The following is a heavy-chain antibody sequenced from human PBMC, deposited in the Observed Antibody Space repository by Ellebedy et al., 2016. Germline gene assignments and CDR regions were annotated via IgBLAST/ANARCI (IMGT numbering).Heavy chain of an antibody. CDR2: IIPILGIA. CDR3: ARDPSGYSSSSGDY. V-gene: IGHV1-69*04. J-gene: IGHJ4*02. D-gene: IGHD6-6*01. Sequence: ASVKVSCKASGDTFSSYAISWVRQAPGQGLEWMGRIIPILGIANYAQKFQGRVTITADKSTSTAYMELSSLRSEDTAVYYCARDPSGYSSSSGDYWGQGTLVTVSS. CDR1: GDTFSSYA.